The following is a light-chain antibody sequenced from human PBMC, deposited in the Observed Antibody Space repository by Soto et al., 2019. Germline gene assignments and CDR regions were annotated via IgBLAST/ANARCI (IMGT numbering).Light chain of an antibody. CDR2: GAS. CDR1: QTVTSNY. Sequence: EVVLTQSPGTLSLSPGERATLSCRASQTVTSNYLAWYQQKPGQAPRLLIYGASSSAAVIPYRFSGSGSGTDFTLTISRLEPEDFAVYYCQQYVSLPVTFGQGTNLEIK. J-gene: IGKJ2*01. V-gene: IGKV3-20*01. CDR3: QQYVSLPVT.